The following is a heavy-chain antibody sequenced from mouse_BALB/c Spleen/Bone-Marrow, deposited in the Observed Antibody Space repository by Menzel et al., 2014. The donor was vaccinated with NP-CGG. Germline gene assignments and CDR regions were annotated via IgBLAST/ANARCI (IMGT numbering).Heavy chain of an antibody. Sequence: VHLVESGAELARPGASVKMSCKASGYTFTTYTMHWVKQRPGQGLEWIGYINPSSGYTNYNQKFKDKATLTADKSSSTAYMQLSSLTSEDSAVYFCAKRDIYYGYDGNAMDYWGQGTSVTVSS. CDR3: AKRDIYYGYDGNAMDY. J-gene: IGHJ4*01. CDR2: INPSSGYT. V-gene: IGHV1-4*01. CDR1: GYTFTTYT. D-gene: IGHD2-2*01.